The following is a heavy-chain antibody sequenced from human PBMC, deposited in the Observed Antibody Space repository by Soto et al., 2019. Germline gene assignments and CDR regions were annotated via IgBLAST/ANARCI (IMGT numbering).Heavy chain of an antibody. CDR1: GGSISSSGYY. Sequence: QLQLQESGPGLVKPSETLSLTCTVSGGSISSSGYYWGWIRQPPGKGLEWIGRIYYSGITYYNPTVKNQFTISIDTSRNQLSLKLGSVTAANTAVYYWARARIPMIVAIGYWGQGTRVTVSS. J-gene: IGHJ4*02. V-gene: IGHV4-39*01. CDR2: IYYSGIT. CDR3: ARARIPMIVAIGY. D-gene: IGHD3-22*01.